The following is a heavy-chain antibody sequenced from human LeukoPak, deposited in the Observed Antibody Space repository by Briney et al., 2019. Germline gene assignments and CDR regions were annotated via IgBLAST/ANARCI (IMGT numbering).Heavy chain of an antibody. Sequence: GGSLRLSCAASGFTFSSYEMNWVRQAPGKGLEWISYISSSGTTIYYADSVKGRFTISRDNAKNSLYLQMNSLRAEDTAVYYCATAITGTVCFDYWGQGTLVTVSS. CDR2: ISSSGTTI. D-gene: IGHD1-7*01. J-gene: IGHJ4*02. V-gene: IGHV3-48*03. CDR1: GFTFSSYE. CDR3: ATAITGTVCFDY.